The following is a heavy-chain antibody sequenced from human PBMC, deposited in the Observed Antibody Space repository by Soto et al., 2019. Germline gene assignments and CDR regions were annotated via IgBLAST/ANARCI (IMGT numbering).Heavy chain of an antibody. CDR3: AKGGGRLDDRELYHFDS. Sequence: EVQLLESGGGLAQPGGSLRLSCAASGFTFSYNAMNWVRQAPGKGLEWVSSITSGGIGTYYADSVKGRLTISRDNSNNTLYLQMNSLRAEDTAVYYCAKGGGRLDDRELYHFDSWGQGTLVTVSS. CDR1: GFTFSYNA. J-gene: IGHJ4*02. CDR2: ITSGGIGT. D-gene: IGHD1-26*01. V-gene: IGHV3-23*01.